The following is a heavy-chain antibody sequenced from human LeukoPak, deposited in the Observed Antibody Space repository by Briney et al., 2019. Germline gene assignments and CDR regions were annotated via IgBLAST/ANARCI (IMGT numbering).Heavy chain of an antibody. Sequence: SETLSLTCTVSGGSISSYYWSWIRQPPGKGLEWIGYIYYSGTTNYNPSLKSRVTISVDTSKNQFSLKLSSATAADTAVYYRARGVYIAAAQYGYWGQGTLVTVSS. CDR2: IYYSGTT. CDR3: ARGVYIAAAQYGY. V-gene: IGHV4-59*01. J-gene: IGHJ4*02. CDR1: GGSISSYY. D-gene: IGHD6-13*01.